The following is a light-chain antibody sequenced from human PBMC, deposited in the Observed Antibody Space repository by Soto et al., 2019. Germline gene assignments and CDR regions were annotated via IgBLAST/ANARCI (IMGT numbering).Light chain of an antibody. V-gene: IGKV3-20*01. CDR3: QQYGSSGT. CDR2: DAS. CDR1: QTVRNNY. Sequence: EFVLTQSPGTLSLSPGERATLSCRASQTVRNNYLAWYQQKPGQAPRLLLYDASSRATGIPDRFSGGGSGTDFTLTISRLEPEDFAVYYCQQYGSSGTFGQGTKVDIK. J-gene: IGKJ1*01.